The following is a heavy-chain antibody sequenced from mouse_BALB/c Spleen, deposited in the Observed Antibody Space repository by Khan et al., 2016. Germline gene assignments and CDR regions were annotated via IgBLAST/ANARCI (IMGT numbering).Heavy chain of an antibody. V-gene: IGHV5-12*02. CDR2: ISNGGGST. CDR3: ARQGYDYDPYAMDY. J-gene: IGHJ4*01. CDR1: GFTFSDYY. D-gene: IGHD2-4*01. Sequence: EVELVESGGGLVQPGGSLKLSCATSGFTFSDYYMYWVRQTPEKRLEWVAYISNGGGSTYYPDTVKGRFTISRDNAKKTRYLQMSRLKSDDTSMYYCARQGYDYDPYAMDYWGQGTSVTVSS.